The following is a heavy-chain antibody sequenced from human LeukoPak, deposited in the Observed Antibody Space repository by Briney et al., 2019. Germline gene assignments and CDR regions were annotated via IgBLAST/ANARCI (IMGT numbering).Heavy chain of an antibody. D-gene: IGHD2-15*01. V-gene: IGHV3-23*03. J-gene: IGHJ4*02. Sequence: GGSLRLSCAASGFRFSSYAMSWVRQSPGKGLEWVSVIFAGGSIYYADSVKGRFTISRDDSRNTLYLQMNSLSAEDTAVYYCAGTQVAQRRYYFDDWGQGTLVTVSS. CDR2: IFAGGSI. CDR3: AGTQVAQRRYYFDD. CDR1: GFRFSSYA.